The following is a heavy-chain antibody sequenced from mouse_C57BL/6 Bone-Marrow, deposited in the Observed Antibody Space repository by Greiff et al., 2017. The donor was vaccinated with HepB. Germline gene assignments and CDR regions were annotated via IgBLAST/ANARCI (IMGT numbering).Heavy chain of an antibody. CDR2: ISSGGSYT. D-gene: IGHD2-1*01. Sequence: DVKLVESGGDLVKPGGSLKLSCAASGFTFSSYGMSWVRQTPDKRLEWVATISSGGSYTYYPDSVKGRFTISRDNAKNTLYLQMSSLKSEDTAMYYCARHPSYGNYAAWFAYWGQGTLVTVSA. CDR1: GFTFSSYG. CDR3: ARHPSYGNYAAWFAY. J-gene: IGHJ3*01. V-gene: IGHV5-6*02.